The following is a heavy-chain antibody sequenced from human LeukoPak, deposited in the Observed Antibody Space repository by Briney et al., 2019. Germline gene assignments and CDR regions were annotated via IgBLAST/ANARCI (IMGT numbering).Heavy chain of an antibody. Sequence: GASVKVSGTASGGTSSSYAISWVRQAAGQRLEWRGGIIPIFGTANCAHKFQGRVTSTADESTSTAYMELSRLRSENTAVYYCARVYCGGDWLFKCGAWFDPWGQGTLVTVSS. J-gene: IGHJ5*02. D-gene: IGHD2-21*02. V-gene: IGHV1-69*13. CDR3: ARVYCGGDWLFKCGAWFDP. CDR2: IIPIFGTA. CDR1: GGTSSSYA.